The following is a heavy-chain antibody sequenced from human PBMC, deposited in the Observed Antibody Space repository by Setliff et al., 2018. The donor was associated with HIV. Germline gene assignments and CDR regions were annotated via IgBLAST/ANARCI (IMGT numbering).Heavy chain of an antibody. V-gene: IGHV4-34*01. Sequence: SETLSLTCAVYGGSFSDYYWSWIRQPPGKGLEWIGEINHSGSTHYNPSLKSRVTVSKDTTKNQLSLRLSSVTAADTAVYYCARQIWDESPGYGFDPWGQGTLVTVSS. CDR2: INHSGST. D-gene: IGHD3-22*01. CDR3: ARQIWDESPGYGFDP. J-gene: IGHJ5*02. CDR1: GGSFSDYY.